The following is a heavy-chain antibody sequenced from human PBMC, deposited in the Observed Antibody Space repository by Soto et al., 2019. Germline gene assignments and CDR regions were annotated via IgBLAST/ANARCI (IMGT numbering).Heavy chain of an antibody. CDR2: IWYDGGEK. Sequence: QVQLVESGGGVVQPGGSLRLTCAASGFTFSSYGMHWVRQAPGKGMEWVSAIWYDGGEKYYADSVQGRFTISRDNSKNTLSLQMNNRCAEGTGVYYCARYVSSRYNNGIDPWGQGTLVTVSS. D-gene: IGHD6-13*01. CDR3: ARYVSSRYNNGIDP. V-gene: IGHV3-33*01. CDR1: GFTFSSYG. J-gene: IGHJ5*02.